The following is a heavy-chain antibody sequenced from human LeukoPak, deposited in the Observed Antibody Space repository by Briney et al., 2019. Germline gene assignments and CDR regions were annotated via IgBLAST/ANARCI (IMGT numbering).Heavy chain of an antibody. Sequence: PGGSLRLSCAASGFIFTTYTMHWVRQAPGKGLEWVAVISYDGSNRFYADSVKGRFTISRDNSKNTLYLQMNSLRADDTAVYSCARGALTVNFDYWGQGTLVTVSS. D-gene: IGHD2-21*02. CDR3: ARGALTVNFDY. CDR1: GFIFTTYT. CDR2: ISYDGSNR. V-gene: IGHV3-30-3*01. J-gene: IGHJ4*02.